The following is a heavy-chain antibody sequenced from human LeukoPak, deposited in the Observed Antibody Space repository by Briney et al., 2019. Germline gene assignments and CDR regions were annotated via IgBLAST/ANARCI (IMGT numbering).Heavy chain of an antibody. J-gene: IGHJ5*02. CDR1: GGSISSYY. V-gene: IGHV4-59*08. Sequence: PSETLSLTCTVSGGSISSYYWTWIRQPPGKGLEWMGYIYYGGSTKYNPSLKSRVTMSVDTSKNRFSLKLSSVTAADTAVYYCARHRGYCSSTSCSYNWFDPWGQGTLVTVSS. CDR3: ARHRGYCSSTSCSYNWFDP. D-gene: IGHD2-2*03. CDR2: IYYGGST.